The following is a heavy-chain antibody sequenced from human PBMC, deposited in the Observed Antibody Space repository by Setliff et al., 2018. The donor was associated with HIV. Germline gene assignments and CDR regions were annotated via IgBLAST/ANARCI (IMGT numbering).Heavy chain of an antibody. CDR1: GGTFSSYA. CDR2: IIPIFGTA. J-gene: IGHJ4*02. D-gene: IGHD3-22*01. CDR3: AATYYYDSSGLHGFGY. V-gene: IGHV1-69*13. Sequence: ASVKVSCKASGGTFSSYAISWVRQAPGQGLEWMGGIIPIFGTANYAQKFQGRVTITADESTSTAYMELSSLRSEDTAVYYCAATYYYDSSGLHGFGYWGQGTLVTVSS.